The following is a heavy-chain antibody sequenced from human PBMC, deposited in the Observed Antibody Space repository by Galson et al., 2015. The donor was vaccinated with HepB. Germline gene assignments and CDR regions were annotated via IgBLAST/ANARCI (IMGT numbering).Heavy chain of an antibody. Sequence: SLRLSCAASGFTFSGSAMHWVRQAPGKGLEWVSYITGSSSTIYYADSVKGRFTISRDNAKNSLYLQMNSLRVEDTAVYYCTRSVQFAFDSWGQGILVSVSS. V-gene: IGHV3-48*01. CDR2: ITGSSSTI. D-gene: IGHD5/OR15-5a*01. CDR3: TRSVQFAFDS. J-gene: IGHJ4*02. CDR1: GFTFSGSA.